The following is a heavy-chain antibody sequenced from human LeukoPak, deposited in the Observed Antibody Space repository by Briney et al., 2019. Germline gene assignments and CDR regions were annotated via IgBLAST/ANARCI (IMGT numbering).Heavy chain of an antibody. CDR3: AKVRDTTDKRRYYYYGMDV. D-gene: IGHD5-18*01. Sequence: GGSLRLSCAASGSTFSSYGMHWVRQAPGKGLEWVAVISYDGSNKYYADSVKGRFTISRDNSKNTLYLQMNSLRAEDTAVYYCAKVRDTTDKRRYYYYGMDVWGKGTTVTVSS. J-gene: IGHJ6*04. V-gene: IGHV3-30*18. CDR1: GSTFSSYG. CDR2: ISYDGSNK.